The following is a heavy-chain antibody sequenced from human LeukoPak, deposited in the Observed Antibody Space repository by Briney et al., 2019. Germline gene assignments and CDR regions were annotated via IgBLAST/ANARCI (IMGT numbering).Heavy chain of an antibody. D-gene: IGHD2-15*01. Sequence: SVKVSCKASGGTFSSYAISWVRQAPGQGLEWMGGIIPIFRTANYAQKFQGRLTITADKSTSTAYMELSSLRSDDTAVYYCASATLRCSGGGCYEMDVWGKGTTVTVSS. J-gene: IGHJ6*04. CDR1: GGTFSSYA. CDR2: IIPIFRTA. CDR3: ASATLRCSGGGCYEMDV. V-gene: IGHV1-69*06.